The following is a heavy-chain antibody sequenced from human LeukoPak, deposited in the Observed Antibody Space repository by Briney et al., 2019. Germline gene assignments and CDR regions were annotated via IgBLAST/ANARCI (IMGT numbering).Heavy chain of an antibody. V-gene: IGHV3-23*01. CDR2: MSGSGSST. Sequence: GGSLRLSCAASGFTFSNYAMSWVRQAPGKGLEWVSAMSGSGSSTWYADSVKGRLAISRDNSKNTLFLQMNSLRAEDTAVYYCAKDLYDSSGSRYDYWGQGTLVTVSS. J-gene: IGHJ4*02. D-gene: IGHD3-22*01. CDR1: GFTFSNYA. CDR3: AKDLYDSSGSRYDY.